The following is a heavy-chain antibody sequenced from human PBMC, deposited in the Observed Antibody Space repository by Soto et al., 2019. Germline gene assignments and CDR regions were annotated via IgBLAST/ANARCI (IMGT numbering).Heavy chain of an antibody. CDR1: GFTCGSYG. CDR3: ARDGIFGVVIIGSLDY. V-gene: IGHV3-33*01. D-gene: IGHD3-3*01. CDR2: IWYDGSNK. J-gene: IGHJ4*02. Sequence: VGSLRLSYAASGFTCGSYGMRWVRQAPGKVREWVAVIWYDGSNKYYADSVKGRFTISRDNSKNTLYLQMNSLRAEDTAVYYCARDGIFGVVIIGSLDYWGQGTLVTVSS.